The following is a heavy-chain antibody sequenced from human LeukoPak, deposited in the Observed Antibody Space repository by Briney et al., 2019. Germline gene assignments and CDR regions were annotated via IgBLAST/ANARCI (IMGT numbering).Heavy chain of an antibody. D-gene: IGHD6-13*01. CDR1: GGSFSGYY. CDR3: ARGSGIAAAGTDWFDP. CDR2: INHSGST. J-gene: IGHJ5*02. V-gene: IGHV4-34*01. Sequence: SETLSLTCAVYGGSFSGYYWSWIRHPPGKGLEWIGEINHSGSTNYNPSLKSRVTISVDTSKNQFSLKLSSVTAADTAVYYCARGSGIAAAGTDWFDPWGQGTLVTVSS.